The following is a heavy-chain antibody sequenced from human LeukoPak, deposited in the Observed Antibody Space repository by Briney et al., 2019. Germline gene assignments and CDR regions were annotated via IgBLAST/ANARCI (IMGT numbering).Heavy chain of an antibody. CDR1: GGTFSSYA. D-gene: IGHD3-10*01. Sequence: GASVKVSCKASGGTFSSYAISWVRQAPGQGLEWMGGIIPIFGTANYAQKFQGRVTITADESTSTAYMELSSLRSEDTAVYYCAREPTITMVRGVIIGWFDPWGQGTLVTVSS. CDR3: AREPTITMVRGVIIGWFDP. J-gene: IGHJ5*02. CDR2: IIPIFGTA. V-gene: IGHV1-69*13.